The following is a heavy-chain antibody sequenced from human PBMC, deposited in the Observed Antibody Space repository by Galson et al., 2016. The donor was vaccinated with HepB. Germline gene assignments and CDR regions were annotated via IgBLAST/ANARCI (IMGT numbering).Heavy chain of an antibody. J-gene: IGHJ3*02. CDR2: ISSSSSTI. D-gene: IGHD3-9*01. Sequence: SLRLSCAASGFTFTDYSTTWIRQAPGKGLEWLSYISSSSSTIYYADAVRGRFTISRDNAKNSLYLQMNSLRAEDTAVYYCARSNVRNFDWFHIARGTFNIWGQGTLVTVSS. CDR3: ARSNVRNFDWFHIARGTFNI. CDR1: GFTFTDYS. V-gene: IGHV3-11*01.